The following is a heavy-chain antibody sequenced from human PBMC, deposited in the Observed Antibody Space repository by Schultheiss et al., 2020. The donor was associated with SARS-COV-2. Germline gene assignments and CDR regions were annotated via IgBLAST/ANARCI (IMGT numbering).Heavy chain of an antibody. D-gene: IGHD6-19*01. CDR3: ARRGYSSGWYVGY. CDR1: GGSISSSSYY. CDR2: IYYSGST. Sequence: SETLSLTCTVSGGSISSSSYYWGWIRQPPGKGLEWIGSIYYSGSTYYNPSLKSRVTISVDTSKNQFSLKLSSVTAADTAVYYCARRGYSSGWYVGYWGQGTLVTVAS. V-gene: IGHV4-39*01. J-gene: IGHJ4*02.